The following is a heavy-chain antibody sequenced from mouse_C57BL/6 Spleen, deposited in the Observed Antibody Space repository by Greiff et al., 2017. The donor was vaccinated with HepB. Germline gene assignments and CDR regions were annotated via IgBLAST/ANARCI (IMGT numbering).Heavy chain of an antibody. CDR1: GYTFTDYY. CDR3: ARWERLGRGYFDV. J-gene: IGHJ1*03. Sequence: QVQRQQAGAGLVRPGASVKLSCKASGYTFTDYYINWVKQRPGQGLEWIARIYPGSGNTYYNEKFKGKATLTAEKSSSTAYMQLSSLTSEDSAVYFCARWERLGRGYFDVWGTGTTVTVSS. D-gene: IGHD4-1*01. V-gene: IGHV1-76*01. CDR2: IYPGSGNT.